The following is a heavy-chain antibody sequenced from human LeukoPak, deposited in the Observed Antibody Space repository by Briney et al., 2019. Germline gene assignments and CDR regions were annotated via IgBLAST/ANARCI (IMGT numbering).Heavy chain of an antibody. Sequence: PGGSLRLSCAASGFTFSSYAMSRVRQAPGKGLEWVSYISSSSSTIYYADSVKGRFTISRDNAKNSLYLQMNSLRAEDTAVYYCARGDPVVIGPNHLDYWGQGTLVTVSS. CDR2: ISSSSSTI. CDR1: GFTFSSYA. D-gene: IGHD3-22*01. CDR3: ARGDPVVIGPNHLDY. V-gene: IGHV3-48*04. J-gene: IGHJ4*02.